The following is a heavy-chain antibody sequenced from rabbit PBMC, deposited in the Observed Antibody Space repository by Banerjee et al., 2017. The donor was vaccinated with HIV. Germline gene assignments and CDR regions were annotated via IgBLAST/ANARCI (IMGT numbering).Heavy chain of an antibody. D-gene: IGHD4-1*01. J-gene: IGHJ4*01. CDR2: IDPIFTTT. CDR1: GFDFSHYG. Sequence: QEQLVESGGGQVQPGGSLKLSCKASGFDFSHYGVSWVRQAPGKGLEWIGYIDPIFTTTHYASWVNGRFTISRDIDQNTLYLQLNSLTAADTATYFCARDLAGVIGWNFGWWGPGTLVTVS. CDR3: ARDLAGVIGWNFGW. V-gene: IGHV1S47*01.